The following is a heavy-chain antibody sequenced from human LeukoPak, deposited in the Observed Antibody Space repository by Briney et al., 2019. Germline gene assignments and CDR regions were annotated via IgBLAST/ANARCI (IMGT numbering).Heavy chain of an antibody. D-gene: IGHD3-16*01. Sequence: SETLSLTCAVYGGSFSGYYWSWIRQPPGKGLEWMGEINHSGSTNYNPSLKSRVTISVDTCKNQFSLKLSSGTAADTAVYDCARSRGGGRFVWGPTYSGTYYFDYWGRGTLVTVSS. J-gene: IGHJ4*02. V-gene: IGHV4-34*01. CDR2: INHSGST. CDR1: GGSFSGYY. CDR3: ARSRGGGRFVWGPTYSGTYYFDY.